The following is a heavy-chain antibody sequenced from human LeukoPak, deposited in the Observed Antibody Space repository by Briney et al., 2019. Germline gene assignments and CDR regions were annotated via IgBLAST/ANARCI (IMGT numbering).Heavy chain of an antibody. CDR1: GGSLSGHY. Sequence: PSQTLSLTCAVDGGSLSGHYWSWIRQSPGKGLEWIGAIHHDGRTKYSPSLKSRVSILLDTSKNEVSLRLTPVTAADTALYFCAREPVPQDYGDTVNAYDLWGQGTMVIVSS. CDR2: IHHDGRT. D-gene: IGHD4-17*01. V-gene: IGHV4-34*01. CDR3: AREPVPQDYGDTVNAYDL. J-gene: IGHJ3*01.